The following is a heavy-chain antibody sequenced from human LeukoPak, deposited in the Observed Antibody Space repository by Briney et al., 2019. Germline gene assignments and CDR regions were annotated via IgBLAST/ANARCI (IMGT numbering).Heavy chain of an antibody. CDR3: ARDHSSSWPRYFDY. D-gene: IGHD6-13*01. Sequence: ASVKVSCKASGGTFSSYAISWVRQAPGQGLEWMGGIIPIFGTTNYAQKFQGRVTITADESTSTAYMELSSLRSEDTAVYYCARDHSSSWPRYFDYWGQGTLVTVSS. CDR2: IIPIFGTT. CDR1: GGTFSSYA. V-gene: IGHV1-69*13. J-gene: IGHJ4*02.